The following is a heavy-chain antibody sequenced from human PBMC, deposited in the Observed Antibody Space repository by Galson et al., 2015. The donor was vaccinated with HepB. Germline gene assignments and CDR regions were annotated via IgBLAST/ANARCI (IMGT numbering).Heavy chain of an antibody. V-gene: IGHV1-69*10. J-gene: IGHJ5*02. CDR3: ARVPVTGGWFDP. D-gene: IGHD4-11*01. CDR2: IIPILGIA. Sequence: SVKVSCKASGGTFSSYAISWVRQAPGQGLEWMGGIIPILGIANYAQKFQGRVTITADKSTSTAYMELSSLRSEDTAVYYCARVPVTGGWFDPWGQGTLVTVSS. CDR1: GGTFSSYA.